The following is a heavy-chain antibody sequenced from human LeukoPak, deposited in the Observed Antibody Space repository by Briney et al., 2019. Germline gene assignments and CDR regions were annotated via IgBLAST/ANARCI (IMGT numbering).Heavy chain of an antibody. CDR1: GFTFSSYA. CDR3: AKGGFGELLYRYYFDY. V-gene: IGHV3-23*01. CDR2: ISGSGGST. J-gene: IGHJ4*02. D-gene: IGHD3-10*01. Sequence: TGGSLRLSCAASGFTFSSYAMSWVRQAPGKGLEWVSAISGSGGSTYYADSVEGRFTISRDNSKNTLYLQMNSLRAEDTAVYYCAKGGFGELLYRYYFDYWGQGTLVTVSS.